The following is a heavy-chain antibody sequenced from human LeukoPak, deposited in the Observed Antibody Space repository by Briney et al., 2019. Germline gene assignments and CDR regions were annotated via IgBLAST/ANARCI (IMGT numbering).Heavy chain of an antibody. Sequence: SETLSLTCTVSGGSISSYYWSWIRQPPGKGLEWIGYIYYSGSTNYNPSLKSRVTMSVDTSKNQFSLKLSSVTAADTAVYYCARGYYDSSGYYVLRYYYYMDVWGKGTTVTISS. D-gene: IGHD3-22*01. CDR1: GGSISSYY. CDR2: IYYSGST. J-gene: IGHJ6*03. V-gene: IGHV4-59*01. CDR3: ARGYYDSSGYYVLRYYYYMDV.